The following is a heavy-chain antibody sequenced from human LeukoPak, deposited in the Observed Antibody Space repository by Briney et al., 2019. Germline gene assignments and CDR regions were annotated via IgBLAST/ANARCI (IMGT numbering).Heavy chain of an antibody. J-gene: IGHJ6*03. CDR1: GFTFSSYS. D-gene: IGHD3-10*01. Sequence: GGSLRLSCAASGFTFSSYSMNWVRQAPGKGLEWVSGINWNGGSTGYADSVKGRFTISRDNAKNSLYLQMNSLRAEDTALYHCARGGYYGSGSYSYYYYYVDVWGKGTTVTISS. CDR2: INWNGGST. CDR3: ARGGYYGSGSYSYYYYYVDV. V-gene: IGHV3-20*01.